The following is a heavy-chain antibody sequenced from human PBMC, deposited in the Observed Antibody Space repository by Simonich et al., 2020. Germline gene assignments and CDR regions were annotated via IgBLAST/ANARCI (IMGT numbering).Heavy chain of an antibody. CDR2: INCNGGRT. D-gene: IGHD1-1*01. Sequence: EVQLVESGGGLVQPGRSLRLSCAALGFTFDDYAMHWVRQAPGKGLEGVSGINCNGGRTGYADSVKGRFTISRDNAKNSLYLQMNSLRAEDTALYHCARGRNDFDYWGQGTLVTVSS. V-gene: IGHV3-9*01. CDR3: ARGRNDFDY. CDR1: GFTFDDYA. J-gene: IGHJ4*02.